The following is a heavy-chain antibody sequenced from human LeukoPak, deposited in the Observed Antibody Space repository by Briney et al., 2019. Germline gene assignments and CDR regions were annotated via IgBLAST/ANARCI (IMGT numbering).Heavy chain of an antibody. CDR3: ARVGNAVTTPYFDY. CDR1: GYTFTSYG. CDR2: ISAYNGNT. D-gene: IGHD4-4*01. J-gene: IGHJ4*02. Sequence: ASVKVSCKASGYTFTSYGISWVRQAPGQGLEWMGWISAYNGNTNYAQKLQGRVTMTTDTSTSAAYMELRSLRSDDTAVYYCARVGNAVTTPYFDYWGQGTLVTVSS. V-gene: IGHV1-18*01.